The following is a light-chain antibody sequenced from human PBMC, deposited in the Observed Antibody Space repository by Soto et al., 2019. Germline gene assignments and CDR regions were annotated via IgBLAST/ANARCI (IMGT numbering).Light chain of an antibody. CDR2: AAS. CDR1: QSISSY. V-gene: IGKV1-39*01. J-gene: IGKJ2*01. Sequence: DIQMTQSPSSLSASVGDRVTITCRASQSISSYLHWYQQKPGKAPKLLIYAASSLQSGVPSRFSGSGSGTDFTLTISSLQPEDFATYFCQQSYSTLMYTFGQGTKLEIK. CDR3: QQSYSTLMYT.